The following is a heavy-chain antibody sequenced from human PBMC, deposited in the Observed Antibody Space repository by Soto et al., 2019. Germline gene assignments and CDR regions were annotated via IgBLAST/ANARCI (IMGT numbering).Heavy chain of an antibody. CDR3: ATGNYYGSGSGNGCYYNGMDV. Sequence: SVKVSCKASGGTFSSYAISWVRQAPGQGLEWMGGIIPIFGTANYAQKFQGRVTITADKSTSTAYMELSSLRSEDTAVYYCATGNYYGSGSGNGCYYNGMDVCRQRSTVTVSS. CDR1: GGTFSSYA. D-gene: IGHD3-10*01. CDR2: IIPIFGTA. V-gene: IGHV1-69*06. J-gene: IGHJ6*02.